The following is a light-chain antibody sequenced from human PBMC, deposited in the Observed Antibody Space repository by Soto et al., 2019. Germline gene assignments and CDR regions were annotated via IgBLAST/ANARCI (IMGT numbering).Light chain of an antibody. CDR1: SSNIGAGYD. J-gene: IGLJ1*01. CDR2: SNN. CDR3: QSYDSSLSGSYV. Sequence: QSVLTQPPSVSGAPGQRVTISCTGSSSNIGAGYDVHWYQRLPGTAPKVLIYSNNNRPSGVPDRFSGSKSGTSASLAITGLQAEDDADYYCQSYDSSLSGSYVFGTGNKLTVL. V-gene: IGLV1-40*01.